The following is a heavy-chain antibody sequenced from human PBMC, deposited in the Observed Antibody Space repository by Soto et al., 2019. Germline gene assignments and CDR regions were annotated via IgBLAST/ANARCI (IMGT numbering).Heavy chain of an antibody. CDR3: ASSTVEMATIYYYYGMDV. CDR2: IYPGDSDT. CDR1: GYNFTSYW. J-gene: IGHJ6*02. V-gene: IGHV5-51*01. Sequence: GESLKISCKGSGYNFTSYWIGWARQMPGKGLEWMGIIYPGDSDTRYSPSFQGQVTISADKSISTAYLQWSSLKASDTAMYYCASSTVEMATIYYYYGMDVWGQGTTVTVSS. D-gene: IGHD5-12*01.